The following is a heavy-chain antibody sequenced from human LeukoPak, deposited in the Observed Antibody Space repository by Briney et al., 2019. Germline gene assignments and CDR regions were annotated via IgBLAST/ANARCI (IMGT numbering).Heavy chain of an antibody. V-gene: IGHV1-2*02. CDR1: GYTFTGYY. CDR3: ARDSSEWELLRGDAFDI. CDR2: INPNSGGT. J-gene: IGHJ3*02. D-gene: IGHD1-26*01. Sequence: ASVKVSCKASGYTFTGYYMHWLRQAPGQGLEWMGWINPNSGGTNYAQKFQGRVTMTRDTSISTAYMELSSLRSEDTAVYYCARDSSEWELLRGDAFDIWGQGTMVTVSS.